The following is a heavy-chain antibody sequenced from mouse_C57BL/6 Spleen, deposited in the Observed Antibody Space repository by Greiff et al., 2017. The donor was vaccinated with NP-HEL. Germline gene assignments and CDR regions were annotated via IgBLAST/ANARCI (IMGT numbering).Heavy chain of an antibody. D-gene: IGHD1-1*01. V-gene: IGHV5-17*01. CDR1: GFTFSDYG. CDR2: ISSGSSTI. Sequence: EVKLMESGGGLVKPGGSLKLSCAASGFTFSDYGMHWVRQAPEKGLEWVAYISSGSSTIYYADTVKGRFTISRDNAKNTQFLQMTSLRSEDTAMYYCARKYYGSSGYFDVWGTGTTVTVSS. J-gene: IGHJ1*03. CDR3: ARKYYGSSGYFDV.